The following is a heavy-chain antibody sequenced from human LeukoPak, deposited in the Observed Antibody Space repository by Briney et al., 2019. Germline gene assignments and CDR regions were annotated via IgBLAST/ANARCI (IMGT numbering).Heavy chain of an antibody. Sequence: SETLSLTCAVYGGSFSGYYWSWIRQPPGKGLEWIGEINHSGSTYYNPSLKSRVTISVDTSKNQFSLKLSSVTAADTAVYYCASGYDSSGFRIDYWGQGTLVTVSS. CDR1: GGSFSGYY. CDR2: INHSGST. V-gene: IGHV4-34*01. D-gene: IGHD3-22*01. J-gene: IGHJ4*02. CDR3: ASGYDSSGFRIDY.